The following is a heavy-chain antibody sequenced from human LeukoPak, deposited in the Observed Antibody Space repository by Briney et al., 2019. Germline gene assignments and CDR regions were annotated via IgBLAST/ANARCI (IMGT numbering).Heavy chain of an antibody. V-gene: IGHV4-34*01. J-gene: IGHJ5*02. CDR2: INHSGST. CDR1: GGSFSGYY. CDR3: ARYYYGSGSYYP. D-gene: IGHD3-10*01. Sequence: PSETLSLTCAVYGGSFSGYYWGWIRQPPGKGLEWIGEINHSGSTNYNPSLKSRVTISVDTSKNQFSLKLSSVTAADTAVYYCARYYYGSGSYYPWGQGTLVTVSS.